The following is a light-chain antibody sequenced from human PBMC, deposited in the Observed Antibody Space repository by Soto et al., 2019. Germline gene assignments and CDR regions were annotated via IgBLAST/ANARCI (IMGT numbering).Light chain of an antibody. CDR2: EVS. CDR3: SSYAGSNNF. J-gene: IGLJ1*01. V-gene: IGLV2-8*01. CDR1: SSDVGGYNY. Sequence: QSALTQLLSACGSPGQTVTISCTGASSDVGGYNYVSWYQQHRGKAPKLMIYEVSKRPSGVPDRFSGSKSGNTASLTVSGLQAEDEADYYCSSYAGSNNFFGTGTKV.